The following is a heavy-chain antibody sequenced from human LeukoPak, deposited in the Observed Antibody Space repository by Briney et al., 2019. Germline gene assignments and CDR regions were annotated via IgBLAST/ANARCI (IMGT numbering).Heavy chain of an antibody. CDR3: ARTPHYYDSKGAFDI. D-gene: IGHD3-22*01. CDR2: IYHSGST. V-gene: IGHV4-38-2*01. Sequence: SGTLSLTCAVSGYSISSGYYWGWIRQPPGKGLEWIGSIYHSGSTYYNPSLKSRVTISVDTSKNQFSLKLSSVTAADTAVYYCARTPHYYDSKGAFDIWGQGTMVTVSS. J-gene: IGHJ3*02. CDR1: GYSISSGYY.